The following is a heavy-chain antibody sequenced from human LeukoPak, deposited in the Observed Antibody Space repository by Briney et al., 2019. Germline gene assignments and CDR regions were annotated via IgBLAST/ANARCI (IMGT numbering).Heavy chain of an antibody. CDR2: IWYDGSNK. CDR1: GFTFSSYG. J-gene: IGHJ4*02. D-gene: IGHD3-10*01. CDR3: ARDRLWFGELLSWYFDY. Sequence: PGGSLRLSCAASGFTFSSYGMHWVRQAPGKGLEWVAVIWYDGSNKYYADSVKGRFTISRDNSKNTLYLQMNSLRAEDTAVYYCARDRLWFGELLSWYFDYWGQGTLVTVSS. V-gene: IGHV3-33*01.